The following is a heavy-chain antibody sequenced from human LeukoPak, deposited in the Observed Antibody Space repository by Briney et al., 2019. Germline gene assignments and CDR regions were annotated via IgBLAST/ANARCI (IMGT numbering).Heavy chain of an antibody. D-gene: IGHD3-3*01. Sequence: GGSLRLSCAASGFTFSSYGMQWVRQAPGKGLEWVAVIWYDGSNKYYADSVKGRFTISRDNSKNTLYLQMNSLRAEDTAVYYCARGTYDFWSGVDYWGQGTLVTVSS. CDR3: ARGTYDFWSGVDY. V-gene: IGHV3-33*01. J-gene: IGHJ4*02. CDR2: IWYDGSNK. CDR1: GFTFSSYG.